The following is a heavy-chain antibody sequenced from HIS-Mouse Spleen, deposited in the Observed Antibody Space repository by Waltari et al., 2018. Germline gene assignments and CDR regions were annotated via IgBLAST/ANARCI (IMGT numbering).Heavy chain of an antibody. D-gene: IGHD3-3*01. J-gene: IGHJ3*02. CDR2: IYTSGST. V-gene: IGHV4-4*07. CDR1: GGSISSYY. CDR3: ARDFHDFWSGYYGGDKKHDAFDI. Sequence: QVQLQESGPGLVKPSETLSLTCTVSGGSISSYYWSWIRQPAGKGLEWIGRIYTSGSTNYNPPLKRRVTMSVDTSKNQFSLKLSSVTAADTAVYYCARDFHDFWSGYYGGDKKHDAFDIWGQGTMVTVSS.